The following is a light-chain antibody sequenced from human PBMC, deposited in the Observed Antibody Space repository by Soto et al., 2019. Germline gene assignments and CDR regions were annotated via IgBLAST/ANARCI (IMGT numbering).Light chain of an antibody. Sequence: EIVMTQSPGTLSLSPGERATLSCRVSQSVSSNYLAWYQQKPGQAPRLLLYGASTRATGIPDRFSGSGSGTDLTLTISRLEPEDFAVYYCQQYGNSPPITFGGGTKVDIK. V-gene: IGKV3-20*01. J-gene: IGKJ4*01. CDR1: QSVSSNY. CDR3: QQYGNSPPIT. CDR2: GAS.